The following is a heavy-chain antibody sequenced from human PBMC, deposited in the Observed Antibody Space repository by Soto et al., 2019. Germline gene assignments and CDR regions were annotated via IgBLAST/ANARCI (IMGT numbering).Heavy chain of an antibody. J-gene: IGHJ6*02. D-gene: IGHD5-18*01. Sequence: SETLSLTCSVSGGSIRSYYWSWIRQSPEKGLEWIGYFYHSGNSNYNPSLKSRVTISVDTTKNQLSLSLRSVTAADTAVYFCARISSVDPYGYVNGGLDVWGQGTTVTVSS. CDR1: GGSIRSYY. CDR2: FYHSGNS. CDR3: ARISSVDPYGYVNGGLDV. V-gene: IGHV4-59*01.